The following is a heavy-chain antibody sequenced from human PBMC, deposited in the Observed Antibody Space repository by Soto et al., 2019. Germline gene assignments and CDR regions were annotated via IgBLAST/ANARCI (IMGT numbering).Heavy chain of an antibody. Sequence: GGSLRLSCAASGFTVSSNYMSWVRQAPGKGLEWVSVIYSGGSTYYADSVKGRFTISRHNSKNTLYLQMNSLRAEDTAVYYCARDSSMEWFNWFDPWGQGTLVTVSS. D-gene: IGHD3-3*01. CDR2: IYSGGST. V-gene: IGHV3-53*01. J-gene: IGHJ5*02. CDR1: GFTVSSNY. CDR3: ARDSSMEWFNWFDP.